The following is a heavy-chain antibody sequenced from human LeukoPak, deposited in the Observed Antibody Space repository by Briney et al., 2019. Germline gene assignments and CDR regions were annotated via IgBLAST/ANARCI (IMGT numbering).Heavy chain of an antibody. CDR1: GGSISSSSYY. V-gene: IGHV4-39*07. J-gene: IGHJ3*02. CDR3: ARATYDVAGGDAFDI. D-gene: IGHD6-19*01. Sequence: MSSETLPLTCTVSGGSISSSSYYWGWIRQPPGKGLEWIGSIYYSGSTYYNPSLKSRVTISVDTSKNQFSLKLSSVTAADTAVYYCARATYDVAGGDAFDIWGQGTMVTVSS. CDR2: IYYSGST.